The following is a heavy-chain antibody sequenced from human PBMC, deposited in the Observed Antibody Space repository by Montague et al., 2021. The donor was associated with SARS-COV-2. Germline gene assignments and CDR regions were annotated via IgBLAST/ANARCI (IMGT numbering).Heavy chain of an antibody. V-gene: IGHV2-5*01. J-gene: IGHJ3*01. CDR2: IYWNDDK. D-gene: IGHD3-9*01. CDR3: ALTRVSYDILTGYYHRDAFDL. CDR1: GFSLSTSGVG. Sequence: PALVKPTQTLTLTCTFSGFSLSTSGVGVGWIRQPPGKALEWLALIYWNDDKRYSPSLKSRLTITKDTSKNQVVLTMTNMDPVDTATYYCALTRVSYDILTGYYHRDAFDLWGQGTMVTVSS.